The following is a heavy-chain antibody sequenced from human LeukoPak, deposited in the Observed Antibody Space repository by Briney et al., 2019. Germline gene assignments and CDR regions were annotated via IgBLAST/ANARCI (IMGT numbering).Heavy chain of an antibody. Sequence: GGSLRLSCAASGFTVSSNYMSRVRQAPGKGLEWVSVIYSGGSTYYADSVKGRFTISRDNSKNTLYLQMNSLRAEDTAVYYCARSGGYCSSTSCYGLAYGMDVWGQGTTVTVSS. CDR1: GFTVSSNY. V-gene: IGHV3-53*01. J-gene: IGHJ6*02. CDR2: IYSGGST. D-gene: IGHD2-2*01. CDR3: ARSGGYCSSTSCYGLAYGMDV.